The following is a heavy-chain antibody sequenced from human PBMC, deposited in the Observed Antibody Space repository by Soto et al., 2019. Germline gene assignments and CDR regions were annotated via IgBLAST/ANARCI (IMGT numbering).Heavy chain of an antibody. V-gene: IGHV1-46*01. D-gene: IGHD6-19*01. Sequence: QVHLVQSGAEVKKPGASVKLSCKASGYSFVNYYINWVRQAPGQGLEWMGIIYPRGGNISYAQKFQGRVSMTSDTAASTVYMVLTSLRSDDTAVYFCAREWIAVAGSISFSQAFPLLDGMDLWGQGTTVTVYS. CDR3: AREWIAVAGSISFSQAFPLLDGMDL. CDR1: GYSFVNYY. J-gene: IGHJ6*02. CDR2: IYPRGGNI.